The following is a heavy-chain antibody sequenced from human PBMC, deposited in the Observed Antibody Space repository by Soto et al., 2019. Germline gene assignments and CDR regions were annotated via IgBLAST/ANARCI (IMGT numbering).Heavy chain of an antibody. CDR2: IYYSGST. V-gene: IGHV4-59*08. Sequence: SETLSLTCTVSGGSISSYYWSWIRQPPGKGLEWIGYIYYSGSTNYNPSLKSRVTISVDTSKNQFSLKLSSVTAADTAVYYCARPGSSENYYMDVWGKGTTVTVSS. J-gene: IGHJ6*03. CDR3: ARPGSSENYYMDV. CDR1: GGSISSYY. D-gene: IGHD6-6*01.